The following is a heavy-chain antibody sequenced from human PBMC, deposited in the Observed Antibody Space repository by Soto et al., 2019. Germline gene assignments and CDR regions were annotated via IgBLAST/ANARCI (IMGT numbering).Heavy chain of an antibody. D-gene: IGHD2-15*01. CDR3: ARAIIVVVVAATPVDWFDP. Sequence: SQTLSLTCAISGDSVSSNSAAWNWIRHSPSRGLEWLGRTYYRSKWYNDYAVSVKSRITINPDTSKNQFSLQLNSVTPEDTAVYYCARAIIVVVVAATPVDWFDPWGQGTLVTVSS. CDR2: TYYRSKWYN. J-gene: IGHJ5*02. V-gene: IGHV6-1*01. CDR1: GDSVSSNSAA.